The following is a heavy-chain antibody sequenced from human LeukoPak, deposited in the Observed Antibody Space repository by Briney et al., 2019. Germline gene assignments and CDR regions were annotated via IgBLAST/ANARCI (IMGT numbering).Heavy chain of an antibody. Sequence: ASVKVSCKASGGTFSSYAISWVRQAPGQGLEWMGWMNPNSGNTGYAQKFQGRVTMTRNTSISTAYMELSSLRSEDTAVYYCARASIAMIVVVPYYFDYWGQGTLVTVSS. D-gene: IGHD3-22*01. CDR2: MNPNSGNT. V-gene: IGHV1-8*02. CDR3: ARASIAMIVVVPYYFDY. J-gene: IGHJ4*02. CDR1: GGTFSSYA.